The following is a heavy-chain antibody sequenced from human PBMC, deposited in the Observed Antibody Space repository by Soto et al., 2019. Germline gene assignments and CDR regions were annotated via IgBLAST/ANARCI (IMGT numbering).Heavy chain of an antibody. V-gene: IGHV1-18*04. J-gene: IGHJ4*02. CDR1: GYNFVNHG. D-gene: IGHD4-4*01. Sequence: ASVKVSCKTSGYNFVNHGISWVRQAPGRGLECLGWISGHNGAIKYGKRLQGRVTMTRXTXXTXXXMXLXXLRXDXTAVYYCARGLYTLAYYFDYWGQGTLVTVSS. CDR3: ARGLYTLAYYFDY. CDR2: ISGHNGAI.